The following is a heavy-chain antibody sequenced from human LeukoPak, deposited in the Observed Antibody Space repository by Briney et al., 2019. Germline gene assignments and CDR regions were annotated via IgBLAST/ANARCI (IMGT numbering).Heavy chain of an antibody. CDR2: INSDGSST. CDR3: AEGWNYFDY. V-gene: IGHV3-74*01. J-gene: IGHJ4*02. CDR1: GFTFSTYW. D-gene: IGHD1-1*01. Sequence: PGGSLRFSCAASGFTFSTYWMHWVRQAPGKGLVWVSRINSDGSSTIYADSVKGRFTISRDNAKNTLYLQMNSLRAEDTAVYYCAEGWNYFDYWGQGTLVTVSS.